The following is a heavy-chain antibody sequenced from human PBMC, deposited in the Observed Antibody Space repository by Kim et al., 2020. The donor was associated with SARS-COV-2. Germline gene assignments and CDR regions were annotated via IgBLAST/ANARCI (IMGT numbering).Heavy chain of an antibody. V-gene: IGHV4-59*01. D-gene: IGHD3-22*01. CDR3: ARAAQTSYFDGSSYYLSSSAFNI. CDR2: IHYTGSA. Sequence: SETLSLTCTVSGGPISNYYWNWIRQPPGKGLEWIGYIHYTGSANYNPSLKSRVTISLDTSKDHFSPKLTSVTAADTAVYYCARAAQTSYFDGSSYYLSSSAFNIWGQGTMVTVSS. J-gene: IGHJ3*02. CDR1: GGPISNYY.